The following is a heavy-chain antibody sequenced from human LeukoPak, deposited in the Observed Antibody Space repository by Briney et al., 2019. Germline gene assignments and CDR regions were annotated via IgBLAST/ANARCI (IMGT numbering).Heavy chain of an antibody. CDR2: INHRGDIT. D-gene: IGHD6-13*01. CDR1: GYAFTNHY. CDR3: ARGNGSRWPHYHYMDV. J-gene: IGHJ6*03. V-gene: IGHV1-46*01. Sequence: ASVKVSCKASGYAFTNHYMHWVRRAPGQGPEWMGLINHRGDITTSAQRFQDRITMTRGTSTSTDYMELRSLTSEDTAVYYCARGNGSRWPHYHYMDVWGKGTTVIVSS.